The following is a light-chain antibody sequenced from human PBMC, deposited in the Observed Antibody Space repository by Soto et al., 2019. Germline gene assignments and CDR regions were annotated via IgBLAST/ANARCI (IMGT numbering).Light chain of an antibody. CDR3: QQFGGSLTWT. CDR1: QSVISSY. Sequence: EVVLTQSPGSLSLSPGERATLSCRASQSVISSYLAWYQQKPGQAPWLLIYGASSRATGIPDRFSGSGSGTDFTLTISRLEPEDCAVYYCQQFGGSLTWTFGQGTKVEIK. V-gene: IGKV3-20*01. J-gene: IGKJ1*01. CDR2: GAS.